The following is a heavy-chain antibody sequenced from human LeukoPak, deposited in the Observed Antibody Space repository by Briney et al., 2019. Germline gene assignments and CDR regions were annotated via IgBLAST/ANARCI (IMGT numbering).Heavy chain of an antibody. CDR1: ADSLSSNSAA. V-gene: IGHV6-1*01. Sequence: SQTLSLTCAISADSLSSNSAAWDWLRQSPSRGLEWLGRTYYRSKWYNDYAVSVKSRITINPDTSKNQFSLQLNSVTPEDTAVYYCARESRTQGTAAVDYWGQGTLVTVSS. J-gene: IGHJ4*02. D-gene: IGHD6-13*01. CDR3: ARESRTQGTAAVDY. CDR2: TYYRSKWYN.